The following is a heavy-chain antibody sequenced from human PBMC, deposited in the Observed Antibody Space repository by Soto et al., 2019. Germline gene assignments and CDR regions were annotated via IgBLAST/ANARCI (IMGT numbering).Heavy chain of an antibody. Sequence: EVQLVESGGGLVQPGGSLRLSCAGSGFIFSSYWMTWVRQAPGKGLEWVANIKRDGSEKYYVDSVKGRFTISRDNAKKSLYLQMNSLRAEDTAVYYCARETHDDRPLSGNAFDIWGQGTMVTISS. D-gene: IGHD3-22*01. V-gene: IGHV3-7*03. CDR3: ARETHDDRPLSGNAFDI. CDR2: IKRDGSEK. CDR1: GFIFSSYW. J-gene: IGHJ3*02.